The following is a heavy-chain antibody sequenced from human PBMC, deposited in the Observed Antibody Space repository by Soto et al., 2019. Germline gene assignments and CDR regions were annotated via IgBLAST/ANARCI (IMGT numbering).Heavy chain of an antibody. V-gene: IGHV4-61*01. D-gene: IGHD3-16*01. CDR3: AREDELGAAPGYFDY. CDR1: GGSISSSSYY. CDR2: IYYSGST. J-gene: IGHJ4*02. Sequence: SETLSLTCTVSGGSISSSSYYWGWIRQPPGKGLEWIGYIYYSGSTNYNPSLKSRVTISVDTSKNQSSLKLSSVTAADTAVYYCAREDELGAAPGYFDYWGQGTLVTVSS.